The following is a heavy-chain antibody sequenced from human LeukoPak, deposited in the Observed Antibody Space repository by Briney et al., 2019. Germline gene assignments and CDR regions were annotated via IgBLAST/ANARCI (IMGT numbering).Heavy chain of an antibody. V-gene: IGHV3-23*01. CDR1: GFTFSSYA. J-gene: IGHJ4*02. CDR3: AKDNKATVVTPWCDY. D-gene: IGHD4-23*01. CDR2: ISGSGGST. Sequence: GGSLRLSCAASGFTFSSYAMSWVRQAPGKGLEWVSAISGSGGSTYYADSVKGRFTISRDNSKNTLYLQMNSLRAEDTAVYYCAKDNKATVVTPWCDYWGQGTLVTVCS.